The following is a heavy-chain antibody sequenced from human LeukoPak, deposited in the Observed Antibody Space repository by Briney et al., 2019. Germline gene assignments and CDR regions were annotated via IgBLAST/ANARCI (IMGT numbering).Heavy chain of an antibody. V-gene: IGHV1-46*01. CDR1: GYTFTSYY. CDR2: INPSVGST. J-gene: IGHJ5*02. Sequence: ASVKVSCKASGYTFTSYYMHWVRQAPGQGLEWMGIINPSVGSTSYPQKFQGRVTMTRDTSTSTVYMELSSLRSEDTAVYYCARDKYSSSWYCDYLGHWFDPWGQGTLVTVSS. CDR3: ARDKYSSSWYCDYLGHWFDP. D-gene: IGHD6-13*01.